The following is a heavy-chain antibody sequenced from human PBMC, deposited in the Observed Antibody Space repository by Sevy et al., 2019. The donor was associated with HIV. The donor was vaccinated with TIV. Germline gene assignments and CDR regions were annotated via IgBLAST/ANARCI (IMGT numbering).Heavy chain of an antibody. D-gene: IGHD1-26*01. CDR2: IRPDGSDK. CDR3: ARGVGLDC. J-gene: IGHJ4*02. V-gene: IGHV3-7*01. CDR1: GITFSPYW. Sequence: GGSLRLSCAASGITFSPYWMTWVRQAPGKGLEWVANIRPDGSDKYYVDSVKGRFTISRDNAKNSLYLQMNSLRADETAMYYCARGVGLDCWGQGALVTVSS.